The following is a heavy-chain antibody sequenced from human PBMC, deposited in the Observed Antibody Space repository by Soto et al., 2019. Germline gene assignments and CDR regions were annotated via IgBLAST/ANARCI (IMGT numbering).Heavy chain of an antibody. CDR2: VSTSSSYT. CDR3: AREGGSLNWFDP. Sequence: GGSLRLSCVASGFTFSDHYMTWIRQAPGKGLEWLSYVSTSSSYTNYADSVKGRFTISRDNAMNSLYLQMNSLRDEDTAVYYCAREGGSLNWFDPWGQGTLVTVSS. D-gene: IGHD1-26*01. CDR1: GFTFSDHY. V-gene: IGHV3-11*06. J-gene: IGHJ5*02.